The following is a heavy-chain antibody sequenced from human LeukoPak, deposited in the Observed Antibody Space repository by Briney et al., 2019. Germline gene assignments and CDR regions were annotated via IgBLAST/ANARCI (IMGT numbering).Heavy chain of an antibody. V-gene: IGHV4-30-4*01. Sequence: PSETLSLTCSVSGGSISSGDHCWSWIRQPPGKGLEWIGYIYHSGTTYYRPSLESRVTISLDTSKNQFSLKLSSVTAADTAVYYCARVPARGSSDAFDIWGQGTMVTVSS. D-gene: IGHD1-26*01. CDR1: GGSISSGDHC. J-gene: IGHJ3*02. CDR2: IYHSGTT. CDR3: ARVPARGSSDAFDI.